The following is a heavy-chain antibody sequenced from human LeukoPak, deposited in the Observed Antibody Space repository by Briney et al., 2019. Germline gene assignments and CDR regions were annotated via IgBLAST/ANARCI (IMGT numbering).Heavy chain of an antibody. D-gene: IGHD5-12*01. CDR1: GGSIGSGVYS. CDR3: ARGGGYASPIGY. CDR2: IHLSGST. J-gene: IGHJ4*02. V-gene: IGHV4-30-2*01. Sequence: SQTLSLTCAVSGGSIGSGVYSLSWVRQPPGKGLEWIGYIHLSGSTFYNPSLMSRVTISIDRSKNQYSLKLTSVTAADTAVYYCARGGGYASPIGYWGQGALVTVSS.